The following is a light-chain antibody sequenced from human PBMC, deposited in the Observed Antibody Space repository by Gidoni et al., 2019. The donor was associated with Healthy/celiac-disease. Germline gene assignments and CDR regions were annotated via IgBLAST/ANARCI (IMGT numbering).Light chain of an antibody. J-gene: IGKJ1*01. CDR1: QDISNY. CDR3: QQYDNLPRGT. V-gene: IGKV1-33*01. CDR2: DAS. Sequence: GDRVTITCQASQDISNYLNWYQQKPGKAPKLLIYDASNLETGVPSRFSGSGSGTDFTFTISSLQPEDIATYYCQQYDNLPRGTFGQGTKVEIK.